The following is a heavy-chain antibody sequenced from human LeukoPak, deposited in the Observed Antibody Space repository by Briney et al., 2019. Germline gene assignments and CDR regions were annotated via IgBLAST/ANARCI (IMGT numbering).Heavy chain of an antibody. D-gene: IGHD3-22*01. J-gene: IGHJ3*02. CDR1: GYTFTGYY. Sequence: VASVKVSCKASGYTFTGYYMHWVRQAPGQGLEWMGWINPNSGGTNYAQKFQGRVTMTRDTSISTAYMELSRLRSDDTAVYYCARDRYYDSSNYRAFGIWGQGTMVIVSS. V-gene: IGHV1-2*02. CDR3: ARDRYYDSSNYRAFGI. CDR2: INPNSGGT.